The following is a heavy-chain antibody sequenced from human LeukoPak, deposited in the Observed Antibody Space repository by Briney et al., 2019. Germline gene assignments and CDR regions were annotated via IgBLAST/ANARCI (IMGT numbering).Heavy chain of an antibody. CDR2: MNPNSGNT. J-gene: IGHJ5*02. CDR3: ARGSPRWFDP. V-gene: IGHV1-8*01. Sequence: EWMGCMNPNSGNTGYAQKFQGRVTMTRNTSISTAYMELSSLRSEDTAVYYCARGSPRWFDPWGQGTLVTVSS.